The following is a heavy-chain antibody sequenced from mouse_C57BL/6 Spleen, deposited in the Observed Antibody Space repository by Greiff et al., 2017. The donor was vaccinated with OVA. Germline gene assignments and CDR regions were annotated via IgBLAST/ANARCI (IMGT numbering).Heavy chain of an antibody. J-gene: IGHJ2*01. V-gene: IGHV1-64*01. CDR1: GYTFTSYW. CDR3: ARSLTTVGDFDY. CDR2: IHPNSGST. D-gene: IGHD1-1*01. Sequence: VQLQQSGAELVKPGASVKLSCKASGYTFTSYWMHWVKQRPGQGLEWIGMIHPNSGSTNYNEKFKSKATLTVDKSSSTAYMQLSSLTSEDSAVYYCARSLTTVGDFDYWGQGTTLTVSS.